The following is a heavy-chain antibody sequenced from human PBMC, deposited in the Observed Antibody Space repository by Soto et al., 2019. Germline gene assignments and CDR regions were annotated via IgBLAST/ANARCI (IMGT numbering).Heavy chain of an antibody. Sequence: QVQLQESGPGLVKPSETLSLTCTVSGGSISSYYWSWIRQPPGKGLEWIGYIYYSGSTNYNPSLKSRFPISVDTSKNQFSLKPSSVTAADTAVYYCARTLFGWGIWFDPWGQGTLVTVSS. D-gene: IGHD3-10*02. CDR3: ARTLFGWGIWFDP. V-gene: IGHV4-59*01. J-gene: IGHJ5*02. CDR2: IYYSGST. CDR1: GGSISSYY.